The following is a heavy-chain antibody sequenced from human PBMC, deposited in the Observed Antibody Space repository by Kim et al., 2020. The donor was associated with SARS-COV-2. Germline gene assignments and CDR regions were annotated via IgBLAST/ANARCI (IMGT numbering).Heavy chain of an antibody. CDR3: ARGSGWPRIFDC. V-gene: IGHV4-4*01. D-gene: IGHD6-19*01. J-gene: IGHJ4*02. Sequence: SPSLRSPVTISVDKSMNQFSLKLSAVTAADTAVYSCARGSGWPRIFDCWGQGTLVTVSS.